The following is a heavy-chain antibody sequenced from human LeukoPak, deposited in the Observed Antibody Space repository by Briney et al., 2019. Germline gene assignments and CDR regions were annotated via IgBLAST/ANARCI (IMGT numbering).Heavy chain of an antibody. V-gene: IGHV4-59*12. CDR1: GGSISGYY. Sequence: SETLSLTCTVSGGSISGYYWSWIRQPPGKGLEWIGYIYYSGSTNYNPSLKSRVTISVDRSKNQFSLKLSSVTAADTAVYYCARAVRGSVYFDYWGQGTLVTVSS. D-gene: IGHD3-10*01. CDR2: IYYSGST. J-gene: IGHJ4*02. CDR3: ARAVRGSVYFDY.